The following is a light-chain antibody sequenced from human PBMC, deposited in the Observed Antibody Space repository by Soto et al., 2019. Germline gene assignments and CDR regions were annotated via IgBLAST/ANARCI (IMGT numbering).Light chain of an antibody. CDR2: EVS. CDR3: CSYTSSYTLV. Sequence: QSVLTQPPSASGSPGQSVTISCTGTSSDVGGYNYVSWYQQHPGKAPKLMIYEVSKRPSGVPDRFSGSKSGNTASLTVSGLQAEDEADYYCCSYTSSYTLVFGGATKLTVL. J-gene: IGLJ2*01. V-gene: IGLV2-8*01. CDR1: SSDVGGYNY.